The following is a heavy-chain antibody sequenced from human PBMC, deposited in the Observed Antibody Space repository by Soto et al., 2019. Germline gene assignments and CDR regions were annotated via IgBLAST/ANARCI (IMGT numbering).Heavy chain of an antibody. CDR2: ISAYNGNT. D-gene: IGHD4-17*01. CDR3: ARDFPPLRGALIYGDSTEYYYYGMDV. J-gene: IGHJ6*02. CDR1: GYTFTSYG. Sequence: ASVKVSCKASGYTFTSYGISWVRQAPGQGLEWMGWISAYNGNTNYAQKLQGRVTMTTDTSTSTAYMELRSLRSDDTAVYYCARDFPPLRGALIYGDSTEYYYYGMDVWGQGTTVTVSS. V-gene: IGHV1-18*01.